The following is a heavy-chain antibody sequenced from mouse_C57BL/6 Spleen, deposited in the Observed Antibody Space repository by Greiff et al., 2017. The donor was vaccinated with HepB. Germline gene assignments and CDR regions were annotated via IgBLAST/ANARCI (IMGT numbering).Heavy chain of an antibody. CDR2: INPSTGGT. CDR3: ARYYGNLAWFAY. CDR1: GYSFTGYY. Sequence: VHVKQSGPELVKPGASVKISCKASGYSFTGYYMNWVKQSPEKSLEWIGEINPSTGGTTYNQKFKAKATLTVDKSSSTAYMQLKSLTSEDSAVYYCARYYGNLAWFAYWGQGTLVTVSA. D-gene: IGHD2-1*01. V-gene: IGHV1-42*01. J-gene: IGHJ3*01.